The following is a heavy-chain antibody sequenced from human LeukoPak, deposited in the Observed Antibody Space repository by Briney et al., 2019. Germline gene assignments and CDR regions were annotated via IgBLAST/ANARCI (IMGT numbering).Heavy chain of an antibody. V-gene: IGHV4-59*01. CDR2: IYYSGST. CDR3: ARGGSYWSESTWFDP. Sequence: SETLSLTCTVSGGSISSYYWSWIRQPPGKGLEWIGYIYYSGSTNYNPSLKSRVTISVDTSKNQFSLKLSSVTAADTAVYYCARGGSYWSESTWFDPWGQGTLVTVSS. CDR1: GGSISSYY. D-gene: IGHD1-26*01. J-gene: IGHJ5*02.